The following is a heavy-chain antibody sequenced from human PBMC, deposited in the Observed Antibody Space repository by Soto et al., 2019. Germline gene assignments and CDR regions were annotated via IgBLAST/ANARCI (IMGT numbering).Heavy chain of an antibody. CDR1: GDSISTYY. CDR3: ARLQLVHKVIDY. CDR2: TFYSGGT. D-gene: IGHD1-1*01. J-gene: IGHJ4*02. Sequence: KPSETLSLTCTVSGDSISTYYWSWIRQAPGKGLQWIGYTFYSGGTAYNPSLKSRVTMSLDMSKKQISLNLSSVTTAGTATYFCARLQLVHKVIDYWGQGTLVTAPQ. V-gene: IGHV4-59*01.